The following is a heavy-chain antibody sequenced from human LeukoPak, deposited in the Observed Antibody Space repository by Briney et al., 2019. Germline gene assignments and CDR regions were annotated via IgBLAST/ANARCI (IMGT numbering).Heavy chain of an antibody. V-gene: IGHV3-48*01. CDR1: GFTFNNHP. J-gene: IGHJ3*02. D-gene: IGHD3-10*01. CDR2: IGSSSSPI. CDR3: ARDGDWGFGEFVGAFDI. Sequence: GGSLRLSCAASGFTFNNHPLHWVRQAPEKGLGWASYIGSSSSPIYYADSVKGRFTISRDNAKSTLYLQMNSLRAEDTAVYYCARDGDWGFGEFVGAFDIWGQGTMVTVSS.